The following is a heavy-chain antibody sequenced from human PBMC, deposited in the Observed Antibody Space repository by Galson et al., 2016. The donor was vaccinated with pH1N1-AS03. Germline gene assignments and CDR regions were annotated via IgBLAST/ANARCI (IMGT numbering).Heavy chain of an antibody. CDR3: TALDF. CDR2: ITWNSDSI. Sequence: LRLSCAASGFTFDDYAMHWVRLAPGKGLEWVSGITWNSDSIDYADSVKGRFTISRDNAQNSLYLQMNSLRSEDTALYYCTALDFWGQGTLVTVAS. J-gene: IGHJ4*02. V-gene: IGHV3-9*01. CDR1: GFTFDDYA.